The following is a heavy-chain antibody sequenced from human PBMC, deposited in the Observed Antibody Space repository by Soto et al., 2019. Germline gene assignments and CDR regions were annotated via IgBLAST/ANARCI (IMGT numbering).Heavy chain of an antibody. J-gene: IGHJ6*02. CDR2: IIPIFGTA. D-gene: IGHD2-8*01. Sequence: QVQLVQSGAEVKKPGSSVKVSCKASGGTFSSYAISWVRQAPGQGLEWMGGIIPIFGTANYAQKFQGRVTITADESTSTAYMALSSLRSEDTAVYYCARDPCAGVCRVIHQTYGMDVWGQGNTVTVSS. V-gene: IGHV1-69*01. CDR1: GGTFSSYA. CDR3: ARDPCAGVCRVIHQTYGMDV.